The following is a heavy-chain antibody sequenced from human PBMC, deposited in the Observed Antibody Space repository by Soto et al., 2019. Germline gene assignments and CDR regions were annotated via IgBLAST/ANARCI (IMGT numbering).Heavy chain of an antibody. D-gene: IGHD1-26*01. V-gene: IGHV3-53*01. CDR2: LYGDGST. CDR1: GFTVSLNY. J-gene: IGHJ4*02. CDR3: ARGGYTGFRGYFEY. Sequence: EVEVVQSGGGLIQPGGSLRLSCAASGFTVSLNYMSWVRQAPGKGLEWVAVLYGDGSTYYADSVKGRFTISRDNSRNTLYPQVNSLRVDDTALYYCARGGYTGFRGYFEYWGQGTLVTVSS.